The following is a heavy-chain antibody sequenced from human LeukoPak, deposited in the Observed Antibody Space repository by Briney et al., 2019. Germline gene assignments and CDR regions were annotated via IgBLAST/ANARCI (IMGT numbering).Heavy chain of an antibody. D-gene: IGHD4-17*01. CDR1: GFTFSDYY. Sequence: GGSLRLSCAASGFTFSDYYMSWIRQAPGKGLEWVSYISSSGSTIYYADSVKGRFTISRDNVKNSLYLQMNSLRAEDTAVYYCARDRRPIHYERFFDYWGQGTLVTVSS. CDR3: ARDRRPIHYERFFDY. CDR2: ISSSGSTI. J-gene: IGHJ4*02. V-gene: IGHV3-11*01.